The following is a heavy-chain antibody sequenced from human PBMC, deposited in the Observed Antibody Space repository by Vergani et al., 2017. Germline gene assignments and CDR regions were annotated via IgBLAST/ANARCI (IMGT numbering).Heavy chain of an antibody. J-gene: IGHJ5*02. V-gene: IGHV3-48*03. CDR2: ISSSGSTI. Sequence: EVQLVESGGGLVQPGGSLRLSCAASGFTFSSYEMNWVRQAPGKGLEWVSYISSSGSTIYYADSVKGRFTISRDNAKNSLYLQMNSLRAEDTAVYYCASRNGDYGDYDDFLGYWFDPWGQGTLVTVSS. D-gene: IGHD4-17*01. CDR1: GFTFSSYE. CDR3: ASRNGDYGDYDDFLGYWFDP.